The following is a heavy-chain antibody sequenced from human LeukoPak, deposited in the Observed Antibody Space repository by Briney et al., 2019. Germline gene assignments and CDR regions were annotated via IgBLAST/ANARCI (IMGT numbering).Heavy chain of an antibody. V-gene: IGHV5-51*01. Sequence: GESLKISCKGSGYSFTSYWIGWVRQMPGKRLEWMGIIYPGDSDTRYSPSFQGQVTISADKSISTAYLHWSSLKASDTAMYYCARRGYCSGGNCFSAPFDYWGQGTLVTVPS. D-gene: IGHD2-15*01. CDR1: GYSFTSYW. CDR3: ARRGYCSGGNCFSAPFDY. J-gene: IGHJ4*02. CDR2: IYPGDSDT.